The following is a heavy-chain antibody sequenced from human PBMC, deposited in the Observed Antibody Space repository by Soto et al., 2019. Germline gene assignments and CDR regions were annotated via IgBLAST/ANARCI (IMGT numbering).Heavy chain of an antibody. V-gene: IGHV1-69*05. CDR2: IIPIFGTA. Sequence: SSVKVSCKASGGTFSSYAISWVRQAPGQGLEWMGGIIPIFGTADYAQKFQGRVTMTRNTSIRTAYMELSSMRSEDTAVYYGERDKDGRRDYWGQGTLVTVSS. J-gene: IGHJ4*02. CDR3: ERDKDGRRDY. CDR1: GGTFSSYA.